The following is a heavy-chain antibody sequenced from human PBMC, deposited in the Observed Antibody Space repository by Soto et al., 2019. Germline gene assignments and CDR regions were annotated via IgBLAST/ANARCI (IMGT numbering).Heavy chain of an antibody. Sequence: PXESLRLSCAASGFVFSDYYMSWIRQAPGKGLEWVSDISASVSTIYYADSVKGRFTVSRDNAKNSLYLEMHSLRAEDTAIYYCARGENYYETSPYYSTISYYGMEVCGQRTTVTVSS. D-gene: IGHD3-22*01. J-gene: IGHJ6*02. V-gene: IGHV3-11*01. CDR3: ARGENYYETSPYYSTISYYGMEV. CDR1: GFVFSDYY. CDR2: ISASVSTI.